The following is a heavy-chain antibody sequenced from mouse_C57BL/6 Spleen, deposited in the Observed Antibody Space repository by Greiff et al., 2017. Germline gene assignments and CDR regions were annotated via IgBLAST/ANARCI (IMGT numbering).Heavy chain of an antibody. CDR1: GFTFTSYG. J-gene: IGHJ4*01. CDR3: ARTLYRLPSYAMDY. D-gene: IGHD2-4*01. Sequence: QVLLMQPGTELVKPGASVKLSCTASGFTFTSYGMHWVQQRPGKGLEWIGNINPSNGGTYYNEKLKSKFTLSVDKSSSTAYKQLSSLKTEDSAVYYCARTLYRLPSYAMDYWGQGTSVTVSS. CDR2: INPSNGGT. V-gene: IGHV1-53*01.